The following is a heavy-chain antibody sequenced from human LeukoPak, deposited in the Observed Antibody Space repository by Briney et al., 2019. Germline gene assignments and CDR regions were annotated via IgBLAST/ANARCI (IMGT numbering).Heavy chain of an antibody. Sequence: SDTLSLTCGVSGGSVSSTNWWTWIRQPPGKGLERIGEVHLDGRTNFNPSLKSRLTMSVDLSENHVSLKLTSVTAADTAVYYCAREGGFYRPLDYSGQGTLVTVSS. CDR2: VHLDGRT. CDR3: AREGGFYRPLDY. V-gene: IGHV4-4*02. D-gene: IGHD6-25*01. J-gene: IGHJ4*02. CDR1: GGSVSSTNW.